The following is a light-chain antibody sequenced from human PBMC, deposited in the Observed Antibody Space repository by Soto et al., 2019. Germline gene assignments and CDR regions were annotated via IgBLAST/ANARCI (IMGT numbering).Light chain of an antibody. Sequence: QSALTQPRSVSGSPGQSVTISCTGTSSDVGGYNFVSWYQQHPGKAPKLMIYDVSKRPSGVPDRFSGSKSGNTASLTFSGLQAEDEADYYCCSYAGSYSRVFGGGTQRTVL. CDR2: DVS. CDR3: CSYAGSYSRV. V-gene: IGLV2-11*01. J-gene: IGLJ3*02. CDR1: SSDVGGYNF.